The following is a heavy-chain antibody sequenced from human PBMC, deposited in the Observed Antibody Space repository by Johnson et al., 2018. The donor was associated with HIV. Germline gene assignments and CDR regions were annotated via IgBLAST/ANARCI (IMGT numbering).Heavy chain of an antibody. Sequence: QVQLVESGGGVAQPGRSLRLSCVASGFTFSSYALHWVRQAPGKGLEWVAVISFDGRIKYYADSVKGRFTISRDDSKNTLYLQMNSLKTEDTAVYYCTTDSKWFGELHDAFDIWGQGTMVTVSS. CDR1: GFTFSSYA. CDR2: ISFDGRIK. CDR3: TTDSKWFGELHDAFDI. D-gene: IGHD3-10*01. V-gene: IGHV3-30*04. J-gene: IGHJ3*02.